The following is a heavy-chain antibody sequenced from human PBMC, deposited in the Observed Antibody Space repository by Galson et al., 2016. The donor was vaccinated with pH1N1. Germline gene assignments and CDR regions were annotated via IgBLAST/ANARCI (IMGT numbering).Heavy chain of an antibody. CDR2: INQDAGKK. CDR3: VKDMGGSGGY. J-gene: IGHJ4*02. Sequence: SLRLACAASGFTFSSFWMTWVRQAPGKGLEWVANINQDAGKKYHVESVKGRYTISRDNAKNSLYLQMSRLRVEGAALYYCVKDMGGSGGYWGQGTLVTVSS. CDR1: GFTFSSFW. D-gene: IGHD3-16*01. V-gene: IGHV3-7*01.